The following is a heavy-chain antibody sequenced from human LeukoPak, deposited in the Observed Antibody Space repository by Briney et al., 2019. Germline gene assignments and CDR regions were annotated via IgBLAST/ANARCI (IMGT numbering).Heavy chain of an antibody. CDR2: INPNTGGT. V-gene: IGHV1-2*02. CDR1: GYTFTGYF. Sequence: ASVKVSCKASGYTFTGYFVHWVRQAPGQGLQWMGWINPNTGGTNYAQKFQGRVTMTRDTSITTAYMELSRLTSDDAAVYFCARASSGRYFSYYMDVWGKGTSVTISS. J-gene: IGHJ6*03. D-gene: IGHD1-26*01. CDR3: ARASSGRYFSYYMDV.